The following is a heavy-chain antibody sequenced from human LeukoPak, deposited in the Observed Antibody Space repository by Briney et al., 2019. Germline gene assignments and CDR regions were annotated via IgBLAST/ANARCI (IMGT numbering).Heavy chain of an antibody. D-gene: IGHD1-26*01. Sequence: ASVKVSCKASGYTFTAYYMHWVRQAPGQGLEWMGWINPNSGGTNYAQKFQGRVTMTRDTSISTAYMELSRLRSDDTAVYYCARDPGGSYNDAFDIWGQGTMVTVSS. CDR1: GYTFTAYY. J-gene: IGHJ3*02. CDR2: INPNSGGT. V-gene: IGHV1-2*02. CDR3: ARDPGGSYNDAFDI.